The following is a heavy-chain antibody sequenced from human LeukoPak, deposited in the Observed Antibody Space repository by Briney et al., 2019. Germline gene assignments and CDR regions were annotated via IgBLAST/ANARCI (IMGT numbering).Heavy chain of an antibody. V-gene: IGHV1-8*03. CDR2: MNPNSGNT. D-gene: IGHD6-13*01. CDR3: ARGRYASREEFDY. Sequence: GASVKVSCKASGYTFTSYGISWVRQATGQGLEWMGWMNPNSGNTGYAQKFQGRVTITRNTSISTAYMELSSLRSEDTAVYYCARGRYASREEFDYWGQGTLVTVSS. CDR1: GYTFTSYG. J-gene: IGHJ4*02.